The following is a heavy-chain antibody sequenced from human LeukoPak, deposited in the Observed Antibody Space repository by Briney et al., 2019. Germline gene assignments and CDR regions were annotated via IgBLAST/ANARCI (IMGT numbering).Heavy chain of an antibody. CDR3: ARQGYSYGWYYFDY. V-gene: IGHV4-4*09. J-gene: IGHJ4*02. Sequence: PSETLSLTCTVSGGSISSYYWSWIRQPPGKGLEWIGYIYTSGSTNYNPSLKSRVTISVDTSKNQSSLKLSSVTAADTAVYYCARQGYSYGWYYFDYWGQGTLVTVSS. D-gene: IGHD5-18*01. CDR1: GGSISSYY. CDR2: IYTSGST.